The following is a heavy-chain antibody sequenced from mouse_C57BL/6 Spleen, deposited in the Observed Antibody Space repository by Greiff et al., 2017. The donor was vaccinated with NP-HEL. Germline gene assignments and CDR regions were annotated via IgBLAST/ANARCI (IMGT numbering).Heavy chain of an antibody. V-gene: IGHV3-6*01. CDR1: GYSITSGYY. J-gene: IGHJ4*01. CDR2: ISYDGSN. Sequence: EVKLQESGPGLVKPSQSLSLTCSVTGYSITSGYYWNWIRQFPGKKLEWMGYISYDGSNNYNPSLKNRISITRDTSKNQFFLKLNSVTTEDTATYYCARGGPYAMDYWGQGTSVTVSS. CDR3: ARGGPYAMDY.